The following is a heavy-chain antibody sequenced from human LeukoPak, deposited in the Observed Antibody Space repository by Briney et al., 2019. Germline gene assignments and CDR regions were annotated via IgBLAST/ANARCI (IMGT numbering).Heavy chain of an antibody. J-gene: IGHJ3*02. CDR1: GFTFSSYS. D-gene: IGHD1-26*01. V-gene: IGHV3-21*01. Sequence: PGGSLRLSCAASGFTFSSYSMNWVRQAPGKGLEWVSSISSSSSYIYYADSVKGRFTISRDNAKNSLYLQMNILRAEDTAVYYCARDSAVGEPGAFDIWGQGTMVTVSS. CDR2: ISSSSSYI. CDR3: ARDSAVGEPGAFDI.